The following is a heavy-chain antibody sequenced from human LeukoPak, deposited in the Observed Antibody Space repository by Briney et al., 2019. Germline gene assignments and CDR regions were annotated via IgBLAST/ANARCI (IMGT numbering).Heavy chain of an antibody. CDR2: VNSKSGNT. CDR1: GYTFTNYD. Sequence: ASVKVSCKASGYTFTNYDINWVRQAPGQGLEWMGWVNSKSGNTGYKQKFQARVTITRDTSMTTAYMELSSLTSDDTAVYFCARGLPLGYCTYGVCYPPKHFDVWGQGTLVTVSS. D-gene: IGHD2-8*01. CDR3: ARGLPLGYCTYGVCYPPKHFDV. J-gene: IGHJ4*02. V-gene: IGHV1-8*03.